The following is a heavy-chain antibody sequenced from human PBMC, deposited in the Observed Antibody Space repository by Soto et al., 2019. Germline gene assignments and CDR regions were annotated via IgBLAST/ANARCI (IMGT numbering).Heavy chain of an antibody. CDR2: IIPIFGTA. D-gene: IGHD2-15*01. Sequence: SVKVSCKASGGTFSSYAISWVRQAPGQGLEWMGGIIPIFGTANYAQKFQGRVTITADESTSTAYMELSSLRSEDTAVYYCARGGYYCSGGSCRAPYGMDVWGQGTTVTVSS. CDR3: ARGGYYCSGGSCRAPYGMDV. CDR1: GGTFSSYA. J-gene: IGHJ6*02. V-gene: IGHV1-69*13.